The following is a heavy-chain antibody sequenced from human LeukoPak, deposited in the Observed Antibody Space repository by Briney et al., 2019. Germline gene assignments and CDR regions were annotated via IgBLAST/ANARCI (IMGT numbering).Heavy chain of an antibody. J-gene: IGHJ4*02. Sequence: ASVKVSCKASGYTFTSYYMHWVRQAPAQGLEWMGIISPSGGATSYAQKLQGRVTMTRDTSTSTVYMELSSLRSEDTAVYFCARAGAAGRKFDYWGQGTLVTVSS. V-gene: IGHV1-46*01. CDR2: ISPSGGAT. CDR1: GYTFTSYY. D-gene: IGHD6-13*01. CDR3: ARAGAAGRKFDY.